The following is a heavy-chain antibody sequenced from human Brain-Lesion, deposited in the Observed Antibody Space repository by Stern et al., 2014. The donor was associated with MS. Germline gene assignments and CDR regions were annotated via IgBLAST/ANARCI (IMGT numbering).Heavy chain of an antibody. CDR2: IFPSDSET. D-gene: IGHD3-22*01. CDR3: GREVALTAGLLGF. CDR1: GYSFSSYW. V-gene: IGHV5-51*01. Sequence: EVQLEESGAEVKKPGESLKIACKGSGYSFSSYWIAWVRQMPGKGLEWVGMIFPSDSETRYSPSFEGQVTISVDKSTSTAYLHWSSLKASDTARYYCGREVALTAGLLGFWGQGTQVIVS. J-gene: IGHJ4*02.